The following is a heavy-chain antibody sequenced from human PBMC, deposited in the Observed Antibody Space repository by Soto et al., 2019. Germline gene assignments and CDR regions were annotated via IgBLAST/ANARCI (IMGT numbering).Heavy chain of an antibody. J-gene: IGHJ6*02. Sequence: GESLKISCKGSGYSFTSYWIGWVRQMPGKGLEWMGIIYPGDSDTRYSPSFQGQVTISADKSISTAYLQWSSLKASDTAMYYCARQYYYVSGSYSADHYYYGMDVWGQGTTVTVS. D-gene: IGHD3-10*01. CDR1: GYSFTSYW. V-gene: IGHV5-51*01. CDR3: ARQYYYVSGSYSADHYYYGMDV. CDR2: IYPGDSDT.